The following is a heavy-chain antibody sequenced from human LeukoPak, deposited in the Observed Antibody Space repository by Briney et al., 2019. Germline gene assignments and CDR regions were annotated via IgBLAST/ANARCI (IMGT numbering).Heavy chain of an antibody. J-gene: IGHJ4*02. CDR2: IYDSGST. CDR3: ASAELGFRWLHDY. CDR1: GGSISSGNW. V-gene: IGHV4-4*02. D-gene: IGHD5-24*01. Sequence: PSGTLSLTCAVSGGSISSGNWWSWVRQPPGKGLEWIGEIYDSGSTNYNPSLKSRLTISVDKSKNQFSLKLTSVTAADTAVYYCASAELGFRWLHDYWGQGTLVTVSS.